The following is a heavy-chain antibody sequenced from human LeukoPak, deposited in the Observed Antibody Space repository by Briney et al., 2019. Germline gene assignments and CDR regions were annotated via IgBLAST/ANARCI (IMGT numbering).Heavy chain of an antibody. V-gene: IGHV1-8*01. CDR2: MNPNSGNT. CDR1: GYTFTSYD. D-gene: IGHD3-22*01. Sequence: ASVKVSCKASGYTFTSYDINWVRQATGQGLEWMGWMNPNSGNTGYAQKFQGRVTMTRNTSISTAYMELSSLRSEDTAVYYCARGERAYYYDSSGLPPDYWGQGTLVTVSS. J-gene: IGHJ4*02. CDR3: ARGERAYYYDSSGLPPDY.